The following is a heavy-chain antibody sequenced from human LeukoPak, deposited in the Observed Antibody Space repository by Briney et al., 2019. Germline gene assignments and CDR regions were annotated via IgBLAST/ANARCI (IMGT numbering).Heavy chain of an antibody. Sequence: RAGGSLRLSCAASGFTFSSYSMNWVRQAPGKGLEWVSYISSGSGTINYADSVKGRFTISRDNTKNSLFLQMNSLRAEDTAVYYCAKDRDSSGYSLLPFDYWGQGTLVTVSS. J-gene: IGHJ4*02. D-gene: IGHD3-22*01. V-gene: IGHV3-48*04. CDR1: GFTFSSYS. CDR2: ISSGSGTI. CDR3: AKDRDSSGYSLLPFDY.